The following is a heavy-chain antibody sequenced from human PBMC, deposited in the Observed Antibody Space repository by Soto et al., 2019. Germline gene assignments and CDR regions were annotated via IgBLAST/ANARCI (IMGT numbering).Heavy chain of an antibody. CDR1: GGSLSGYY. Sequence: QVQLQQWGAGLLKPSETLSLNCAVTGGSLSGYYWSWIRQPPGQGLEWIGEVKDGGHTNYSPSLRGRVTISSDTSNHQFSLMLNSVTAADTGVYYCARGQEGVVATHWDQGSLVTVSS. V-gene: IGHV4-34*01. CDR3: ARGQEGVVATH. CDR2: VKDGGHT. D-gene: IGHD5-12*01. J-gene: IGHJ4*02.